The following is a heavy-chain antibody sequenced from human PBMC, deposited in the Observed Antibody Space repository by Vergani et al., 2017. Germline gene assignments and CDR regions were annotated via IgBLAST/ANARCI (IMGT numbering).Heavy chain of an antibody. CDR2: INPNSGGK. V-gene: IGHV1-2*02. D-gene: IGHD3-22*01. CDR1: GSTFTNYY. Sequence: QVQLVQSGAEAKKPGASVKVSCKTSGSTFTNYYMHWVRQAPGQGLEWMGWINPNSGGKNYAQKFQGRVTMTRDTSISTAYMELSMLSTDDTAVYYCAREVHESSGYYYHFDYWGQGTLVTVSS. CDR3: AREVHESSGYYYHFDY. J-gene: IGHJ4*02.